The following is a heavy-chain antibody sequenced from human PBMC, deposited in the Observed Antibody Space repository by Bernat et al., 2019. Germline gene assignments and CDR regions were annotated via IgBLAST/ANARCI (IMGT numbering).Heavy chain of an antibody. V-gene: IGHV3-30*01. CDR2: ISYDGSNK. CDR1: GFTFSSYA. J-gene: IGHJ4*02. Sequence: QAQLVESGGGVVRPGRSLRVSCAASGFTFSSYAMHWVRQAPGKGLEWVAVISYDGSNKYYADSVKGRFAISRDNSKDTLYLQINSLRAEDTAVYYCARGDGAGWLIGNWVGVSGYFDYWGQGTLVTVSS. D-gene: IGHD5-24*01. CDR3: ARGDGAGWLIGNWVGVSGYFDY.